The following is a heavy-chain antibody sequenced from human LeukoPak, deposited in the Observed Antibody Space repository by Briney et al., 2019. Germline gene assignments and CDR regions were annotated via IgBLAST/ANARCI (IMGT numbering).Heavy chain of an antibody. CDR3: ARERGRGRDSPWFDY. Sequence: PGRSLRLSCAPSGFTFSRHGMHWVRQAPGKGLEWVSVIYSDGSTYYADSVKGRFTISRDNSKNTLDLQMTGLRAEDTAVYYCARERGRGRDSPWFDYWGQGTLVTVSS. CDR1: GFTFSRHG. V-gene: IGHV3-53*01. CDR2: IYSDGST. J-gene: IGHJ4*02. D-gene: IGHD1-26*01.